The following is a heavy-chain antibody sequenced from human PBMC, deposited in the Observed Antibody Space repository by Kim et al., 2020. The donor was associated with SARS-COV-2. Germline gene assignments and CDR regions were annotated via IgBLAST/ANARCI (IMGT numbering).Heavy chain of an antibody. J-gene: IGHJ4*02. D-gene: IGHD3-10*01. CDR1: SGSISTYY. Sequence: SETLSLTCTVSSGSISTYYWSWIRQPPGKGLEWIGDIFHTWSTDYNPSLKSRVTMSVDTSKNQFSLKLSSVTTADTAVYFCARVSRNNYYVSGNYWVVKYFDNRGQGNLGTVSS. CDR2: IFHTWST. V-gene: IGHV4-59*01. CDR3: ARVSRNNYYVSGNYWVVKYFDN.